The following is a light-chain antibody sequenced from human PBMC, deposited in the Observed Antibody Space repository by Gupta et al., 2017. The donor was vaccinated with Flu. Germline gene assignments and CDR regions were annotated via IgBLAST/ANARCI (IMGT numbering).Light chain of an antibody. CDR3: QHYCSSRRR. CDR1: QSVSSSY. V-gene: IGKV3-20*01. Sequence: EIVFTQPPGTLSLSPGERDTLSCRASQSVSSSYLAWYQQKPGQAPRLLIYGAYSSATGIPDRFSGSGSVTEFTLRMSSLDLEDFAVYYCQHYCSSRRRFGQGTKVEIK. CDR2: GAY. J-gene: IGKJ1*01.